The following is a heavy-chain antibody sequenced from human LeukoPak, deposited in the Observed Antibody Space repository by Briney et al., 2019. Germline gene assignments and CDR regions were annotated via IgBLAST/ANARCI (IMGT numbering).Heavy chain of an antibody. CDR1: GGTFSSYA. Sequence: SVKVSCKASGGTFSSYAISWVRQAPGQGLEWMGGIIPIFGTANYAQKFQGRVTITADESTSTAYMELSSLRSEDTAVYYCARGPEIAIAAAGTTLPYYYYYMDVWGKGTTVTVSS. J-gene: IGHJ6*03. CDR3: ARGPEIAIAAAGTTLPYYYYYMDV. CDR2: IIPIFGTA. V-gene: IGHV1-69*13. D-gene: IGHD6-13*01.